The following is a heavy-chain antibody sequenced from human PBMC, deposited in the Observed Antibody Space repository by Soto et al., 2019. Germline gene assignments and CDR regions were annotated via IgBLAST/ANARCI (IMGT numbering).Heavy chain of an antibody. Sequence: GGSLRLSCAASGFTFSSYAMSWVRQAPGKGLEWVSAISGSGGSTYYADSVKGRFTISRDNSKNTLYLQMNSLRAEDTAVYYCAKDCTMVRGVTVYYYGMDVWGQGTTVTVPS. J-gene: IGHJ6*02. CDR1: GFTFSSYA. CDR3: AKDCTMVRGVTVYYYGMDV. D-gene: IGHD3-10*01. V-gene: IGHV3-23*01. CDR2: ISGSGGST.